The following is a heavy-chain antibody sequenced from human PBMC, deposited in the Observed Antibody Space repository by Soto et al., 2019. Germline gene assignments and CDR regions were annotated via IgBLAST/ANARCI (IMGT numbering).Heavy chain of an antibody. Sequence: QVQLQQWGAGLLKPSETLSLTCAVYGGSFSGYYWSCIRQPPGKGLEWIGEINHSESTNYNPSLKSRVTMSVDTSKNQFSLKLMSVTAADSAMYYFARGGEYGEREIDYWGQGPLVTVSS. V-gene: IGHV4-34*01. CDR3: ARGGEYGEREIDY. J-gene: IGHJ4*02. D-gene: IGHD3-10*01. CDR1: GGSFSGYY. CDR2: INHSEST.